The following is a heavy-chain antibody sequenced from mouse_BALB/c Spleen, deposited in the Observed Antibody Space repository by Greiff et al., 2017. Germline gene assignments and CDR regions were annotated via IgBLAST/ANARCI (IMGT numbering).Heavy chain of an antibody. Sequence: VQLVESGAELARPGASVKLSCKASGYTFTSYWMQWVKQRPGQGLEWIGAIYPGDGDTRYTQKFKGKATLTADKSSSTAYMQLSSLASEDSAVYYCARSYGYDGGFAYWGQGTLVTVSA. D-gene: IGHD2-2*01. CDR3: ARSYGYDGGFAY. J-gene: IGHJ3*01. CDR2: IYPGDGDT. V-gene: IGHV1-87*01. CDR1: GYTFTSYW.